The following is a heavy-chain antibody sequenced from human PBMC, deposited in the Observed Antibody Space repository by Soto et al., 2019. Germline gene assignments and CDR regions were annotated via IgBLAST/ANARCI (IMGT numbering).Heavy chain of an antibody. D-gene: IGHD3-3*01. CDR3: ARGMDDFWSGYYPDDY. CDR1: GYTFTSYY. V-gene: IGHV1-46*01. J-gene: IGHJ4*02. Sequence: QVQLVQSGAEVKKPGASVKVSCKASGYTFTSYYMHWVRQAPGQGLEWMGIINPSGGSTSYAQKFQGRVTMTRDTSTSTVYMELSSLRSEDTAVYYCARGMDDFWSGYYPDDYWGQGTLVTVSS. CDR2: INPSGGST.